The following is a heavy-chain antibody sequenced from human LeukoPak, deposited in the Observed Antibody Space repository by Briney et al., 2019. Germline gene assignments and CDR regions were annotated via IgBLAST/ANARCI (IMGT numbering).Heavy chain of an antibody. CDR3: ARVAGTYYPFNY. CDR1: GFTFSSYA. D-gene: IGHD1-26*01. V-gene: IGHV3-23*01. Sequence: GGSLRLSCAASGFTFSSYAMSWVRKAPGKGLEWVSTISGSGDTTYYADSVKGRFTISRDNSKNTLYLQMNSLRAEDTAVYYCARVAGTYYPFNYWGQGTLVTVSS. CDR2: ISGSGDTT. J-gene: IGHJ4*02.